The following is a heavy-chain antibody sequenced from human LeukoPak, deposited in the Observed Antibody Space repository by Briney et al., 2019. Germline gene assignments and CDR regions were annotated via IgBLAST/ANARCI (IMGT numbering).Heavy chain of an antibody. V-gene: IGHV1-69*04. D-gene: IGHD5-18*01. CDR3: ARVDTAMVIDY. Sequence: SVKVSCKASGGTFSSYAISWVRQAPGQGLDWMGRIIPILGIANYAQKFQGRVTITADKSTSTAYMELSSLRSEDTAVYYCARVDTAMVIDYWGQGTLVTVSS. CDR2: IIPILGIA. J-gene: IGHJ4*02. CDR1: GGTFSSYA.